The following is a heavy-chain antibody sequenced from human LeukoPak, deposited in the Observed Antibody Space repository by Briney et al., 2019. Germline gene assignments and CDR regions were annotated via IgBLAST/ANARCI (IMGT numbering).Heavy chain of an antibody. V-gene: IGHV3-23*01. J-gene: IGHJ4*02. D-gene: IGHD4-17*01. CDR2: ISGSGGST. Sequence: GGSLRLSCAASGFTFSSYAMSWVRQAPGKGLEWVSAISGSGGSTYYADSVKGLFTISRDNSKNTLYLQMNSLRAEDTAVYYCAKVSEDYGDSPFRYWGQGTLVTVSS. CDR1: GFTFSSYA. CDR3: AKVSEDYGDSPFRY.